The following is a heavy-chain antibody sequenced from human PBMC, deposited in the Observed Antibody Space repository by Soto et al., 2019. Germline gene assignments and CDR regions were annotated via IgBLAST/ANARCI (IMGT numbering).Heavy chain of an antibody. CDR2: ISGSGGST. D-gene: IGHD2-8*01. J-gene: IGHJ6*03. V-gene: IGHV3-23*01. CDR3: AKLGYCTNGVCYDMDV. Sequence: GGSLRLSCAASGFTFSSYAMSWVRQAPGKGLEWVSAISGSGGSTYYADSVKGRFTISRDNSKNTLYLQMNSLRAEDTAVYYCAKLGYCTNGVCYDMDVWGKGTTVTVSS. CDR1: GFTFSSYA.